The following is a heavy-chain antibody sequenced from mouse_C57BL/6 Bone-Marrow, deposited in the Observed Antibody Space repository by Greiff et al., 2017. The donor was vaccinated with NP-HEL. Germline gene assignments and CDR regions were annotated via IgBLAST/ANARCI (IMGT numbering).Heavy chain of an antibody. Sequence: EVQVVESGGGLVQPGGSLKLSCAASGFTFSDYYMYWVRQTPEKRLEWVAYISNGGGSTYYPDTVKGRFTISRDNAKNTLYLQMSRLKSEDTAMYYCARRGGTTVVAPPAWFAYWGQGTLVTVSA. CDR1: GFTFSDYY. CDR3: ARRGGTTVVAPPAWFAY. V-gene: IGHV5-12*01. D-gene: IGHD1-1*01. CDR2: ISNGGGST. J-gene: IGHJ3*01.